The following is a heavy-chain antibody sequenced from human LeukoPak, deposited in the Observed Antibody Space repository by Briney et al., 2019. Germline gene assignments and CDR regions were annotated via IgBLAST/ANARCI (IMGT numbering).Heavy chain of an antibody. Sequence: SETLSLTCTVSGGSISSGSYYWSWIRQPAGTGLEWIGRIYTSGSTNYNPSLKSRVTISVDTSKNQFSLKLSSVTAADTAVYYCARTYYYDSSGYYYEGYFDYWGQGTLVTVSS. CDR3: ARTYYYDSSGYYYEGYFDY. J-gene: IGHJ4*02. CDR1: GGSISSGSYY. CDR2: IYTSGST. D-gene: IGHD3-22*01. V-gene: IGHV4-61*02.